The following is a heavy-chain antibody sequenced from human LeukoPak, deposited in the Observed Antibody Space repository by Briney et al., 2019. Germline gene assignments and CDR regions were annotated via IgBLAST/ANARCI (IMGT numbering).Heavy chain of an antibody. CDR2: IHNSGAT. D-gene: IGHD2-15*01. CDR1: GGSISSSSYY. J-gene: IGHJ5*02. V-gene: IGHV4-39*01. Sequence: SETLSLTCSVSGGSISSSSYYWVWNRQPPGKGLGWIATIHNSGATYYNPSLKSRATISVDTSKNQFSLKLSFVTAAETAVYYCARYCSGGSCDSSNWFDPWGQGTLVTVSS. CDR3: ARYCSGGSCDSSNWFDP.